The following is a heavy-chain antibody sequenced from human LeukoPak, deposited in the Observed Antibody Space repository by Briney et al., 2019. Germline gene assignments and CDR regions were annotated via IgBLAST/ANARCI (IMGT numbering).Heavy chain of an antibody. CDR3: ARVGRSGGTPIDY. CDR2: IYYSGST. V-gene: IGHV4-59*01. J-gene: IGHJ4*02. D-gene: IGHD2-15*01. CDR1: GGSISSYY. Sequence: SETLSLTCTVSGGSISSYYWSWIRQPPGKGLEWIGYIYYSGSTNYNPSLKSRVTISVDTSKNQFSLKLSSVTAADTAVYYCARVGRSGGTPIDYWGQGTLVTVSS.